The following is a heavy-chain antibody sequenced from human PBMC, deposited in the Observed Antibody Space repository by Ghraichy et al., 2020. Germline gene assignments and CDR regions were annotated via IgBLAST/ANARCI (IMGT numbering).Heavy chain of an antibody. Sequence: SQTLSLTCTVSGGSISSYYWSWIRQPPGKGLEWIGYIYYSGSTNYNPSLKSRVTISVDTSKNQFSLKLSSVTAADTAVYYCARVPYSSNWYREYYYYGMDVWGQGTTVTVSS. V-gene: IGHV4-59*01. CDR2: IYYSGST. CDR1: GGSISSYY. D-gene: IGHD6-13*01. J-gene: IGHJ6*02. CDR3: ARVPYSSNWYREYYYYGMDV.